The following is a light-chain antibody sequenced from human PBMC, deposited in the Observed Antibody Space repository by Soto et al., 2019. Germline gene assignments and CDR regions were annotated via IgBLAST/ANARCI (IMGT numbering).Light chain of an antibody. CDR2: GAS. CDR1: QSVSSSY. J-gene: IGKJ4*01. CDR3: QQYGSSPLT. V-gene: IGKV3-20*01. Sequence: EIVLTQSPGTLSLSPGERATLFCSASQSVSSSYLAWYQQKPGQAPRLLIYGASSRATGIPDRFSGSGSGTDFTLTISRLEPEDFAVYYCQQYGSSPLTFGGGTKVEIK.